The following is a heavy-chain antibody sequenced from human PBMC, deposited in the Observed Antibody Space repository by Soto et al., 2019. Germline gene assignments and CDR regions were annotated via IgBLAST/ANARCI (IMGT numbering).Heavy chain of an antibody. CDR2: ISWNSGSI. Sequence: VQLVESGGGLVQPGRSLRLSCAASGFTFDDYAMHWVRQAPGKGLEWVSGISWNSGSIGYADSVKGRFTISRDNAKNSLYLQMNSLRAEDTALYYCAKGTRHIWGSFDYWGQGTLVTVSS. J-gene: IGHJ4*02. CDR3: AKGTRHIWGSFDY. D-gene: IGHD3-16*01. V-gene: IGHV3-9*01. CDR1: GFTFDDYA.